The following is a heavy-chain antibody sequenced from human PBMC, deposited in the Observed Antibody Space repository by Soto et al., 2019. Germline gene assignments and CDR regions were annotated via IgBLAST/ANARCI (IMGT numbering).Heavy chain of an antibody. D-gene: IGHD4-4*01. CDR2: ISGSGIST. CDR3: VKFPVITASYYYQDMDV. Sequence: GASLRLSCAASGFTISTYPMNWVRQAPGEGLEWVSGISGSGISTFYVDTVKGRFTISRDNSKNTVFLQINSLRAEDTAIYYCVKFPVITASYYYQDMDVWGQGTTVTVSS. J-gene: IGHJ6*03. CDR1: GFTISTYP. V-gene: IGHV3-23*01.